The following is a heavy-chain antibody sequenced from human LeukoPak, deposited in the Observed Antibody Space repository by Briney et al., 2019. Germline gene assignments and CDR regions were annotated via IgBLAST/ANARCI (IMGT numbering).Heavy chain of an antibody. J-gene: IGHJ6*02. CDR1: GFPFSSYA. D-gene: IGHD2-2*01. Sequence: GGSLRLSCAASGFPFSSYAMTWVRQAPGKGLEWVSAIRGSGGGTFYADSVKGRFTISRDNSKNTLYLQMNSLRAEDTAVYYCALPANYYYGMDVWGQGTTVTVSS. CDR3: ALPANYYYGMDV. V-gene: IGHV3-23*01. CDR2: IRGSGGGT.